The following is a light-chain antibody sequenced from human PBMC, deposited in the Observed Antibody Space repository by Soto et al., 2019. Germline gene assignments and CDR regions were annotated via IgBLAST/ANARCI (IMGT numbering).Light chain of an antibody. CDR2: AAS. CDR3: HQTFSTRSWT. J-gene: IGKJ1*01. Sequence: DIQMTPSPSTLFGAVGDRVTIACRASQSISSYLNWYQHKPGKAPKLLIYAASSLQSGVPSRFSGSESGTDFTLTISTLQPEDFATYYCHQTFSTRSWTCGQGTKGDI. CDR1: QSISSY. V-gene: IGKV1-39*01.